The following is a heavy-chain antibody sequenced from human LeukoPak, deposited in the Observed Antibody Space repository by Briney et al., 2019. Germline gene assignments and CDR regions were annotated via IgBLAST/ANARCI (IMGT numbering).Heavy chain of an antibody. J-gene: IGHJ4*02. CDR3: AREGGLYSGYDFPDY. D-gene: IGHD5-12*01. CDR2: IYYSGNS. V-gene: IGHV4-59*12. CDR1: GASITSYY. Sequence: SETLSLTFTVSGASITSYYWTWIRQPPGKGLEWIGYIYYSGNSNYNPSLQSRLTISVDTSKNQFSLKLSSVTAADTAVYYCAREGGLYSGYDFPDYWGQGTLVTVSS.